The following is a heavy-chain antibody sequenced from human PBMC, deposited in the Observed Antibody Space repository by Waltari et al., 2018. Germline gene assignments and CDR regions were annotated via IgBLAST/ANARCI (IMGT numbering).Heavy chain of an antibody. D-gene: IGHD6-13*01. J-gene: IGHJ4*02. CDR2: IYHSGST. CDR1: GYSISSGYY. V-gene: IGHV4-38-2*01. Sequence: QVQLQESGPGLVKPSEPLSLTCAVSGYSISSGYYWGWTRQPPGKGLEWIGSIYHSGSTYYNPSLKSRVTISVDTSKNQFSLKLSSVTAADTAVYYCARPRGIAAAYDYWGQGTLVTVSS. CDR3: ARPRGIAAAYDY.